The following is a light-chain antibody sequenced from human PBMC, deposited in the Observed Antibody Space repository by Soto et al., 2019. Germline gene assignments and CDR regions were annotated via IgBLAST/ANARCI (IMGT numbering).Light chain of an antibody. J-gene: IGLJ1*01. CDR1: SSNIGAGYD. CDR3: NSYSGGPTLYL. CDR2: GNS. V-gene: IGLV1-40*01. Sequence: QSALTQPPSVSGAPGQRVTISCTGSSSNIGAGYDVHWYQQLPGTAPKLLIYGNSNRPSGVSDRFSGSKSGTSASLAISGLQAEDEADYYCNSYSGGPTLYLFGTGTKVT.